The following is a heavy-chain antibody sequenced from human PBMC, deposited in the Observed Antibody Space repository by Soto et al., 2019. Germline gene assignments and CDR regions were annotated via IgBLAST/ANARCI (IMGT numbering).Heavy chain of an antibody. D-gene: IGHD4-17*01. CDR2: IYYSGST. J-gene: IGHJ4*02. CDR3: ARASTSTVTTFDY. V-gene: IGHV4-31*03. Sequence: QVQLQESGPGLVKPSQTLSLTCTVSGGSISSGGYYWSWIRQHPGKGLEWIGYIYYSGSTYYHPSLKSRVTISVDTSKNQCSLKLSSVTAADTAVYYCARASTSTVTTFDYWGQGPLVTVSS. CDR1: GGSISSGGYY.